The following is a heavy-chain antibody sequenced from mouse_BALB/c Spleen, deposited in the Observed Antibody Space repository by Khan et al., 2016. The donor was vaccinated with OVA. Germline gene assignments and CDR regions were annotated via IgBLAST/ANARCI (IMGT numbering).Heavy chain of an antibody. D-gene: IGHD2-14*01. CDR3: VREGAYHRSDGWLAY. J-gene: IGHJ3*01. V-gene: IGHV1-4*01. CDR1: GYTFTSYT. Sequence: QVQLQQSGAELARPGASLKMSCKASGYTFTSYTIHWVRQRPGLTLEWIGHINPSNDYTNYNQKFKDKATLIVDKSSSTAYIQLRSLTSEDSADYYGVREGAYHRSDGWLAYWGQGTLVTVSA. CDR2: INPSNDYT.